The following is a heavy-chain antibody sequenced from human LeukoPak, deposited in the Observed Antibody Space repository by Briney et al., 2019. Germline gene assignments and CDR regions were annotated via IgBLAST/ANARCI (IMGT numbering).Heavy chain of an antibody. Sequence: SETLSLTCAVSGYSISSGYYWGWIRQPPGKGLEWIGSIYHSGSTYYNPSLKSRVTISVDTSKNQFSLKLSSVTAADTAVYYCARPSVAYYYMDVWGKGTTVTVSS. CDR2: IYHSGST. CDR1: GYSISSGYY. V-gene: IGHV4-38-2*01. D-gene: IGHD2-15*01. CDR3: ARPSVAYYYMDV. J-gene: IGHJ6*03.